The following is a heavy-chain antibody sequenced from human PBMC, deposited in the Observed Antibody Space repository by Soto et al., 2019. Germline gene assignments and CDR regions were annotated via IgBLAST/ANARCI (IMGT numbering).Heavy chain of an antibody. CDR3: AKAPLRSAYLYYYGMDV. J-gene: IGHJ6*02. V-gene: IGHV3-43*01. Sequence: WGSLRLSCAASGFTFDDYTMHWVRQAPGKGLEWVSLISWDGLSTYYADSVKGRFTISRDNSKNSLYLQMNNLRTEDTALYYCAKAPLRSAYLYYYGMDVWGQGTTVTVSS. D-gene: IGHD3-16*01. CDR1: GFTFDDYT. CDR2: ISWDGLST.